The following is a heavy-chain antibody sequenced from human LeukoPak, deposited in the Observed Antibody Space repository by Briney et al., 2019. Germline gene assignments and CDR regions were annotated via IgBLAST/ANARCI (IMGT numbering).Heavy chain of an antibody. CDR1: GFAFSDYY. J-gene: IGHJ4*02. D-gene: IGHD2-21*02. V-gene: IGHV3-11*05. CDR3: ARESYCGGDCHIPDY. Sequence: PGGSLRLSCAASGFAFSDYYMSWIRQAPGKGLERVSSISGSSPYTNYAGSVKGRFTISRDNVKNSLYLQMNSLRAEDTAVYYCARESYCGGDCHIPDYWGQGTLVTVSS. CDR2: ISGSSPYT.